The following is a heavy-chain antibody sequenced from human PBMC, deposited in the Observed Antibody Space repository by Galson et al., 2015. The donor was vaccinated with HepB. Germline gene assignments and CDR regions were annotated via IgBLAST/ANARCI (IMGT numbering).Heavy chain of an antibody. Sequence: SLRLSCAASGFTFSSYSMNWVRQAPGKGLEWVSYISSSSSTIYYAQSVKGRFTISRDNAKNTLYLQMKSLRAEDTAVYYCARDVFLQYSRYIWGSLPYYYYYMDGWGKGTTVTASS. D-gene: IGHD3-16*01. J-gene: IGHJ6*03. CDR3: ARDVFLQYSRYIWGSLPYYYYYMDG. CDR1: GFTFSSYS. V-gene: IGHV3-48*01. CDR2: ISSSSSTI.